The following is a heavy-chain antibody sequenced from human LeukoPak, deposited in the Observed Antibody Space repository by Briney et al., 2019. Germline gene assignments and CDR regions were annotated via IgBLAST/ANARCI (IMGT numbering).Heavy chain of an antibody. CDR3: AKTVGATDY. J-gene: IGHJ4*02. Sequence: PGGSLRLSCAASGFTFSDHYMDWVRQAPGKGLEWVGRSRNKANGYRTEYAASVEGRFSISRDGAKTLVYLQMNSLGAEDTAVYYCAKTVGATDYWGQGTLVTVSS. CDR1: GFTFSDHY. V-gene: IGHV3-72*01. D-gene: IGHD1-26*01. CDR2: SRNKANGYRT.